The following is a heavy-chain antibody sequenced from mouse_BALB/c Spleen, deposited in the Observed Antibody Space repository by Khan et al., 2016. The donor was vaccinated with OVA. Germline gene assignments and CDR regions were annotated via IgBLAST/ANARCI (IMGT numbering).Heavy chain of an antibody. CDR3: ARRGRRWDFDY. J-gene: IGHJ2*01. Sequence: VQLQQSGAELAKPGASVKMSCKASGYTFINYWILWVKQRPGQGLEWIGYINPSTGYTEYNHNFKGKATLTADKSSSTAYMHLNSLTSEDAAVYYCARRGRRWDFDYWGQGTTLTVSS. V-gene: IGHV1-7*01. D-gene: IGHD1-1*01. CDR1: GYTFINYW. CDR2: INPSTGYT.